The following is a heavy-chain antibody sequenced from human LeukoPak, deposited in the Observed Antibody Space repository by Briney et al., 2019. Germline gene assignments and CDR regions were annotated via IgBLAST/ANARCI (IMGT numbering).Heavy chain of an antibody. CDR3: ARGGPRDSGSYYYSDY. J-gene: IGHJ4*02. Sequence: SETLSLTCTVSGGSISSYYWSWIRQPPGKGLEWIGYIYYSGSTNYNPSLKSRVTISVDTSKNQFSLKLSSVTAADTAVYYCARGGPRDSGSYYYSDYWGQGTLVTVSS. D-gene: IGHD3-10*01. CDR2: IYYSGST. CDR1: GGSISSYY. V-gene: IGHV4-59*08.